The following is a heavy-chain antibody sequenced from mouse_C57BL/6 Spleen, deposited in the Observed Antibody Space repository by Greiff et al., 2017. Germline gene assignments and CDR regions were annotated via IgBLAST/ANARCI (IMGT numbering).Heavy chain of an antibody. V-gene: IGHV1-55*01. CDR2: IYPGSGST. Sequence: LHHHGAELVKPGASVTLSCKASGYTFTSYWINWVKQRPGQGLEWIGDIYPGSGSTNYNEKFKSKATLTVDKSSSTAYMQLSSLTSEDSAVYYGARAGDITSPCWYFDVWGTGTTVTVSS. D-gene: IGHD1-1*01. CDR1: GYTFTSYW. J-gene: IGHJ1*03. CDR3: ARAGDITSPCWYFDV.